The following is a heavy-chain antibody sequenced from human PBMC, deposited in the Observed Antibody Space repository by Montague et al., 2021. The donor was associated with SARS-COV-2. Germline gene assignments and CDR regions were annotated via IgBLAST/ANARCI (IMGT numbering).Heavy chain of an antibody. V-gene: IGHV4-34*01. CDR2: ISHGGGT. J-gene: IGHJ6*02. D-gene: IGHD2-15*01. CDR3: ASHCGGGRCYFGMDV. Sequence: SKTLSLTCDVYGGSFSSYWSWIRQPPGRGLEWVGQISHGGGTNYXPSLKSRVTISVDTSKNQVSLKLSSVTAADTAVYYCASHCGGGRCYFGMDVWGQGTTVTASS. CDR1: GGSFSSY.